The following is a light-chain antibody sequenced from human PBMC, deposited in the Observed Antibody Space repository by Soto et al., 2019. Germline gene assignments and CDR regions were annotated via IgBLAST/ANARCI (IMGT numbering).Light chain of an antibody. Sequence: DIVMTQSPDSLAVSLGERATINCTSSQSVLYSPSNLNYLAWYQQKSGQPPKLLIYWPSTGDSGIPDRFSGSRSGTVVTPAICRRQAEDVAVYYCQQYYSTLFVLGPGTRVDL. CDR3: QQYYSTLFV. V-gene: IGKV4-1*01. CDR2: WPS. J-gene: IGKJ3*01. CDR1: QSVLYSPSNLNY.